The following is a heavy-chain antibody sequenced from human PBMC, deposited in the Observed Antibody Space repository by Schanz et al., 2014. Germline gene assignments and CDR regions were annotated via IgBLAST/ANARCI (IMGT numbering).Heavy chain of an antibody. CDR2: INSDGSST. Sequence: EVQLVESGGGLVQPGGSLTLSCAASGFSFSDYWMHWVRQAPGKGLVWVSRINSDGSSTSYADSVKGRFTISRDNAKNTLFLQMNSLRAEDTAVYYCARVHYYVSGSYYTESGAFDIWGQGTMVTVSS. CDR3: ARVHYYVSGSYYTESGAFDI. CDR1: GFSFSDYW. V-gene: IGHV3-74*01. J-gene: IGHJ3*02. D-gene: IGHD3-10*01.